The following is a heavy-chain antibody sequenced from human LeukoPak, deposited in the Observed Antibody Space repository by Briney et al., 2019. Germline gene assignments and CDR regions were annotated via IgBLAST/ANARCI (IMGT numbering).Heavy chain of an antibody. CDR2: INPNSGGT. CDR3: ARVGQQRQYGARH. Sequence: ASVKVSCKASGYTFTCYYMHWVRQAPGQGLEWMGWINPNSGGTNYAQKFQGRVTMTRDTSISTAYMELSRLRSDDTAVYYCARVGQQRQYGARHWGQGTLVTVSS. V-gene: IGHV1-2*02. J-gene: IGHJ1*01. CDR1: GYTFTCYY. D-gene: IGHD6-13*01.